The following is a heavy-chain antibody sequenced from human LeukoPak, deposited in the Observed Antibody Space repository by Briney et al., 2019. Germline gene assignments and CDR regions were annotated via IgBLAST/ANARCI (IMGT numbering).Heavy chain of an antibody. CDR1: GGTFSSYA. Sequence: GASVKVCCKASGGTFSSYAISWVRQAPGQGLEWMGGIIPIFGTANYAQKFQGRVTITTDESTSTAYMELSSLRSEDTAVYYCAREGGEYSSFDYWGQGTLVTVSS. D-gene: IGHD3-22*01. J-gene: IGHJ4*02. CDR3: AREGGEYSSFDY. CDR2: IIPIFGTA. V-gene: IGHV1-69*05.